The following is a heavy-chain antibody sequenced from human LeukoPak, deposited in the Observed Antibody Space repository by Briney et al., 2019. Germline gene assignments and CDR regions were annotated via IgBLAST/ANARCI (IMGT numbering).Heavy chain of an antibody. Sequence: PGGSLRLSCAASGFPFSDYGMYWVRQAPGKGLEWLAVISHDGSNKYYADSVKGRFTISRDNSKNTLYLQTNSLRSEDTAVYYCSRGQFRLGQYDSSALDYWGQGTLVTVSS. CDR3: SRGQFRLGQYDSSALDY. J-gene: IGHJ4*02. V-gene: IGHV3-30*03. CDR2: ISHDGSNK. D-gene: IGHD3-22*01. CDR1: GFPFSDYG.